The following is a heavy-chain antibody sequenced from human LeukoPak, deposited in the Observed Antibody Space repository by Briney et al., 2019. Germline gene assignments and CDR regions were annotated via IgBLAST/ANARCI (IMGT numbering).Heavy chain of an antibody. V-gene: IGHV3-33*06. CDR1: GFTFSSYG. CDR2: IWYDGSNK. J-gene: IGHJ3*02. CDR3: AKDPNPYYDILTGYYNSGAFDI. Sequence: PGGSLRLSCAASGFTFSSYGMHWVRQAPGKGLEWVAVIWYDGSNKYYADSVKGRFTISRDNSKNTLYLQMNSLRAEDTAVYYCAKDPNPYYDILTGYYNSGAFDIWGQGTMVTVSS. D-gene: IGHD3-9*01.